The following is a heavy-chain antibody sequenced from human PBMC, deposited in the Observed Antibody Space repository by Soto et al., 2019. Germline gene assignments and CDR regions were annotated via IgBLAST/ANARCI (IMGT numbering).Heavy chain of an antibody. V-gene: IGHV3-33*01. CDR3: AREYFVEQPFMDYYYGMDV. CDR1: GFTFSSYG. Sequence: GGSLRLSCAASGFTFSSYGMHWVRQAPGKGLEWVAVIWYDGSNKYYADSVKGRFTISRDNSKNTLYLQMNSLRAEDTAVYYCAREYFVEQPFMDYYYGMDVWGQGTTVTVSS. CDR2: IWYDGSNK. J-gene: IGHJ6*02. D-gene: IGHD3-3*02.